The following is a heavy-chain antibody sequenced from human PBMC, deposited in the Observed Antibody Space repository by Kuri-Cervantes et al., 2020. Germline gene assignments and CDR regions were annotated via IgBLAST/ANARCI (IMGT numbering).Heavy chain of an antibody. D-gene: IGHD3-22*01. Sequence: GESLKISCEASGFIFRTYDMNWVRQAPGKGLEWVSYISSGTNNIYYADSVKGRFTISRGNAKNSLYLQMNSLRAEDTAVYYCARDTYDYYDSSGYQNAEYFQHWGQGTLVTVSS. V-gene: IGHV3-48*04. CDR2: ISSGTNNI. CDR1: GFIFRTYD. J-gene: IGHJ1*01. CDR3: ARDTYDYYDSSGYQNAEYFQH.